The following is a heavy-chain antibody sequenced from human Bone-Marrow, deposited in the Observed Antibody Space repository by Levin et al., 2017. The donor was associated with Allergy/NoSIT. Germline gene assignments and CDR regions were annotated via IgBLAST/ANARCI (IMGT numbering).Heavy chain of an antibody. CDR1: GFTFSSYA. J-gene: IGHJ4*02. CDR2: ISYDGSNK. CDR3: ARDQMDIVVVPAATRYFDY. V-gene: IGHV3-30-3*01. D-gene: IGHD2-2*03. Sequence: GESLKISCAASGFTFSSYAMHWVRQAPGKGLEWVAVISYDGSNKYYADSVKGRFTISRDNSKNTLYLQMNSLRAEDTAVYYCARDQMDIVVVPAATRYFDYWGQGTLVTVSS.